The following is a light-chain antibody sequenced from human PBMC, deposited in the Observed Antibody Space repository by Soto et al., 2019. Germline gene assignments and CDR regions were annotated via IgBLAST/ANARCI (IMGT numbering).Light chain of an antibody. V-gene: IGKV1-5*01. J-gene: IGKJ1*01. CDR1: QSISSW. CDR3: HQYGISPPT. CDR2: DAS. Sequence: DIQMTQSPSNLSASVGDRVNITCRASQSISSWLAWYQQKPGKAPKLLIYDASSLESGVPSRFSGSGSGTEFTLTITSLEPEDFAVFYCHQYGISPPTFGQGTKVDIK.